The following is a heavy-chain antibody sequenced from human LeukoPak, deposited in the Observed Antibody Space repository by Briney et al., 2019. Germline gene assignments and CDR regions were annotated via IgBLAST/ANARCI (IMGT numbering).Heavy chain of an antibody. D-gene: IGHD5-18*01. CDR1: GGSISSGGYY. CDR2: IYYSGST. CDR3: ARRIEKTAMVDY. V-gene: IGHV4-31*03. Sequence: PSETLSLTCTVSGGSISSGGYYWSWIRQHPGKGLEWIGYIYYSGSTYYNPSLKSRVTISVDTSKNQFSLKLSSVTAADTAVFYCARRIEKTAMVDYWGQGTLVTVSS. J-gene: IGHJ4*02.